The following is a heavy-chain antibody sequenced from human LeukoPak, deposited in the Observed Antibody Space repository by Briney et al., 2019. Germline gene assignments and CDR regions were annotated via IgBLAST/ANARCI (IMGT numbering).Heavy chain of an antibody. CDR2: ISSSDNTI. V-gene: IGHV3-11*04. CDR3: ARGGRGITIFGVVNRGTFAY. Sequence: GGSLRLSCAASGFTFSDYYMSWIRQAPGKGLEWVSYISSSDNTIFYADSVKGRFTMSRDNAKNSLYLQMNSLRAEDTAVYYCARGGRGITIFGVVNRGTFAYWGQGTLVTVSS. J-gene: IGHJ4*02. D-gene: IGHD3-3*01. CDR1: GFTFSDYY.